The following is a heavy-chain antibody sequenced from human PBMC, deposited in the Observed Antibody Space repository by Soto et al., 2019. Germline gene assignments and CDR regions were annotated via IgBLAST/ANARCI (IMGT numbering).Heavy chain of an antibody. Sequence: ASVKVSCKASGGTFSSYAISWVRQAPGQGLEWMGGIIPIFGTANYAQKFQGRVTITADESTSTAYMELSSLRSEDTAVYYCARYYYDSSGYYPVDYWGQGTLVTVSS. V-gene: IGHV1-69*13. J-gene: IGHJ4*02. D-gene: IGHD3-22*01. CDR3: ARYYYDSSGYYPVDY. CDR1: GGTFSSYA. CDR2: IIPIFGTA.